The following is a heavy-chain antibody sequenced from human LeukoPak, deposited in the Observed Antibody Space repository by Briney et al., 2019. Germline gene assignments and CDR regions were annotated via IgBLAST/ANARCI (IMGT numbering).Heavy chain of an antibody. D-gene: IGHD3-22*01. Sequence: ASVKVSCKASGYTFTTYDITWVRQATGQGLEWMGWMDPNSGDTAYAQKFQGRVAMTRDTSISTAYMELSSLRSEDTAVYYCARGLGDHYDTSDYYYAVPAHWGQGTLVTLSS. V-gene: IGHV1-8*01. J-gene: IGHJ4*02. CDR1: GYTFTTYD. CDR3: ARGLGDHYDTSDYYYAVPAH. CDR2: MDPNSGDT.